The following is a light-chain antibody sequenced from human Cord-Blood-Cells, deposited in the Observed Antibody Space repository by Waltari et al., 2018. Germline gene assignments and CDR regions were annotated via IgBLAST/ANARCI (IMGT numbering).Light chain of an antibody. Sequence: AIRITQSPSSLSASTGDRVTITCRASQGISSYLAWYQQKPGKAPKLRIYAASTLQSGVPSRFSGSGSGTDFTLTISCLQSEDCATYYCQQYYSYPPVTFGPGTKVDIK. CDR1: QGISSY. CDR2: AAS. J-gene: IGKJ3*01. V-gene: IGKV1-8*01. CDR3: QQYYSYPPVT.